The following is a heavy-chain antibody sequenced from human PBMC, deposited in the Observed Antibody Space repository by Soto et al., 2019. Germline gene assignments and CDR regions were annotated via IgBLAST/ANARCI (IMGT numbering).Heavy chain of an antibody. CDR2: IYHSGST. D-gene: IGHD3-22*01. CDR1: GGSISSSNW. Sequence: SETLSLTCAVSGGSISSSNWWSWVRQPPGKGLEWIGYIYHSGSTNYNPSLKSRVTISVDKSKNQFSLKLSSVTAADTAVYYCAGSGYYHKSGMHVCGQGTTGTLSS. V-gene: IGHV4-4*02. J-gene: IGHJ6*02. CDR3: AGSGYYHKSGMHV.